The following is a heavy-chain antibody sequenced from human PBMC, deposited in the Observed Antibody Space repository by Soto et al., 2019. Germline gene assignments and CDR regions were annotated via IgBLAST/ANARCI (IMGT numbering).Heavy chain of an antibody. CDR2: ISYDGSNK. Sequence: GGSLRLSCAASGFTFSSYGMHWVRQAPGKGLEWVAVISYDGSNKYYADSVKGRFTISRDNSKNTLYLQMNSLRAEDTAVYYCAKDNVRYYDSSAVDIWGQGTMVTVSS. D-gene: IGHD3-22*01. V-gene: IGHV3-30*18. CDR1: GFTFSSYG. J-gene: IGHJ3*02. CDR3: AKDNVRYYDSSAVDI.